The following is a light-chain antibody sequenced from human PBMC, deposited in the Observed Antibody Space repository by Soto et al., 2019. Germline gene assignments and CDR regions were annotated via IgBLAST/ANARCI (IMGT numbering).Light chain of an antibody. V-gene: IGKV3-11*01. Sequence: ETVITQSPSTLSVSPGERATLSCRARQSVSSNLAWYQQKPGQHPRLLLYDISTRATGITPRFSGSGSGTDFTLTISSLEPEDFAVYYCQQRSNLPPITFGQGTRLEIK. CDR2: DIS. CDR3: QQRSNLPPIT. CDR1: QSVSSN. J-gene: IGKJ5*01.